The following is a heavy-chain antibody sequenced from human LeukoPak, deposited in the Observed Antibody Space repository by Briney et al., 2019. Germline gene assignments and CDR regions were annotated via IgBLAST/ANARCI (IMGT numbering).Heavy chain of an antibody. V-gene: IGHV3-21*01. CDR2: ISSSSSYI. J-gene: IGHJ3*02. D-gene: IGHD6-13*01. CDR1: GFTFSSYS. CDR3: ARDSSSWSFGAFDI. Sequence: GSXRLSXAASGFTFSSYSMNWVRQAPGKGLEWVXSISSSSSYIYYADSVKGRFTISRDNAKNSLYLQMNSLRAEDTAVYYCARDSSSWSFGAFDIWGQGTMVTVSS.